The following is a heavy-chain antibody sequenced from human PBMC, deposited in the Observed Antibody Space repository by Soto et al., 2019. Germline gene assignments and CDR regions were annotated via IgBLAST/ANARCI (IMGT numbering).Heavy chain of an antibody. CDR1: GFTFSNAW. J-gene: IGHJ6*02. V-gene: IGHV3-15*01. D-gene: IGHD5-12*01. Sequence: LRLSCAASGFTFSNAWMSWVRQAPGKGLEWVGRIKSKTDGGTTDYAAPVKGRFTISRDDSKNTLYLQMNSLKTEDTAVYYCTTGRDGYNPYYYGMDVWGQGTTVTVSS. CDR2: IKSKTDGGTT. CDR3: TTGRDGYNPYYYGMDV.